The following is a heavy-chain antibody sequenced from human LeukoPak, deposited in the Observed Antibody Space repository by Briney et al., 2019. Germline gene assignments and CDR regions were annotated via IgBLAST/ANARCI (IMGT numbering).Heavy chain of an antibody. J-gene: IGHJ3*02. D-gene: IGHD3-9*01. V-gene: IGHV4-38-2*01. Sequence: SETLSLTCAVSGYSISSGYYWGWIRPPPGKGLEWIGSIYHSGSTYYNPSLKSRVTISVDTSKNQFSLKLSSVTAADTAVYYCARQDTLTGYPRDAFDIWGQGTMVTVSS. CDR2: IYHSGST. CDR3: ARQDTLTGYPRDAFDI. CDR1: GYSISSGYY.